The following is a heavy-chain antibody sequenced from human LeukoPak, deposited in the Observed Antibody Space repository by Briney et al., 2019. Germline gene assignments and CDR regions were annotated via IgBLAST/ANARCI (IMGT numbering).Heavy chain of an antibody. D-gene: IGHD3-10*01. CDR2: IIPIFGTA. V-gene: IGHV1-69*05. J-gene: IGHJ4*02. CDR1: GYTFTSYD. CDR3: AVWYYGSGSYYTPPDY. Sequence: SVKVSCKASGYTFTSYDINWVRQAPGQGLEWMGRIIPIFGTANYAQKFQGRVTITTDESTSTAYMELSSLRSEDTAVYYCAVWYYGSGSYYTPPDYWGQGTLVTVSS.